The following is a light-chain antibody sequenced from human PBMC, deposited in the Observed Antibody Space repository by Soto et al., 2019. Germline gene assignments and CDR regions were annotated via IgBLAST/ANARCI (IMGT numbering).Light chain of an antibody. CDR1: KNDIGVYDF. V-gene: IGLV2-8*01. CDR2: EVV. Sequence: QSALTQPPSASGSPGQSVTISCTGTKNDIGVYDFVSWYQHHPGKAPRLIIYEVVQRPSGVPDRFSGSKSGNTASLTVSGRQAADEADYFCKAYAGINTYVFGSGTKLTVL. CDR3: KAYAGINTYV. J-gene: IGLJ1*01.